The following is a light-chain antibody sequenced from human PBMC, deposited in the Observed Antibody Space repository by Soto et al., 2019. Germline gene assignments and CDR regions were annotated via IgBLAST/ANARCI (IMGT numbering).Light chain of an antibody. J-gene: IGLJ2*01. CDR3: QSYDSSLSGVV. CDR1: SSNIGAGYD. CDR2: GNS. V-gene: IGLV1-40*01. Sequence: QSVLTQPPSVSGAPGQRVTISCTGSSSNIGAGYDVHWYQQLPGTAPKLLIYGNSNRPSGVPDRFSGSKSGTSASLAITGLQAEDEAHYHCQSYDSSLSGVVFGGGTQLTVL.